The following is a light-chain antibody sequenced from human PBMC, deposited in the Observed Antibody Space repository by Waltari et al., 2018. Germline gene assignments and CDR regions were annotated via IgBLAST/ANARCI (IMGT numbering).Light chain of an antibody. J-gene: IGLJ2*01. Sequence: QSALTQPASVSGSPGQSITISCTGTSSDVGGFNFVPWYQQHPAKAPKLIVYEVHNRPSGVSTRFSGSKSGYTASLTISGLQPGDEADYYCISYTATKTLVFGGGTKLTVL. CDR1: SSDVGGFNF. V-gene: IGLV2-14*01. CDR3: ISYTATKTLV. CDR2: EVH.